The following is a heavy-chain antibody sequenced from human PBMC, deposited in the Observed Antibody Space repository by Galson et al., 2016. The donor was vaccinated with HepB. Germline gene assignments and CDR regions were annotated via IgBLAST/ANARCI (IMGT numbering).Heavy chain of an antibody. J-gene: IGHJ4*02. CDR2: INGAGTTT. V-gene: IGHV3-74*01. D-gene: IGHD3-3*02. CDR1: GFTFTSYW. Sequence: SLRLSCAASGFTFTSYWMHWVRQTPGKGLVLVAFINGAGTTTTHADSVKGRFTISRDNARNTVFLQMNSLRVEDTAVYYCVRGRDYVLEFGGGQGTLVTASS. CDR3: VRGRDYVLEFG.